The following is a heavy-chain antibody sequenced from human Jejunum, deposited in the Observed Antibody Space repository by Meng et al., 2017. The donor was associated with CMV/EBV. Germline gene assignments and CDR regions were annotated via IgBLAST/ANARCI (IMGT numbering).Heavy chain of an antibody. J-gene: IGHJ4*02. CDR3: AREPPDRSSTSTSPVSDY. CDR1: FSTYE. V-gene: IGHV3-48*03. D-gene: IGHD2-2*01. CDR2: INSGGTYI. Sequence: FSTYEMNWVRQGPGKGLEWISYINSGGTYIHYTDSVKGRFTISRDDAKNSLYLQMNSLRAEDTAVYYCAREPPDRSSTSTSPVSDYWGQGTLVTVSS.